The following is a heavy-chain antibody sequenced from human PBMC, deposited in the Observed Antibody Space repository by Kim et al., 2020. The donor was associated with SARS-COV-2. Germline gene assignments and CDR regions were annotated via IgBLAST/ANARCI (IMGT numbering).Heavy chain of an antibody. CDR1: GGSFSGYY. V-gene: IGHV4-34*01. D-gene: IGHD3-10*01. CDR2: INHSGST. J-gene: IGHJ4*02. CDR3: AGSYGSGTLLFDY. Sequence: SETLSLTCAVYGGSFSGYYWSWIRQPPGKGLEWIGEINHSGSTNYNPSLKSRVTISVDTSTNQFSLKLSSVTAADTAVYYCAGSYGSGTLLFDYWGQGTLVTLSS.